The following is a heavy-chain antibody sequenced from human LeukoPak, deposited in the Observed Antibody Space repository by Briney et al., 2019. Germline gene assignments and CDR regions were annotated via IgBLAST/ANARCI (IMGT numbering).Heavy chain of an antibody. CDR1: GGSISSYY. Sequence: PSETLSLTCTVSGGSISSYYWSWIRQPPXXXLEWIGYIYYSGSTNYNPSLKSRVTISVDTSKNQFSLKLSSVTAADTAVYYCARASHCSSTSCSFDYWGQGTLVTVSS. CDR3: ARASHCSSTSCSFDY. V-gene: IGHV4-59*01. J-gene: IGHJ4*02. CDR2: IYYSGST. D-gene: IGHD2-2*01.